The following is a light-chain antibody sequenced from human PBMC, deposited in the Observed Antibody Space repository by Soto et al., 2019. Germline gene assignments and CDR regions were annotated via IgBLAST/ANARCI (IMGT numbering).Light chain of an antibody. CDR1: SSNIGSNT. CDR2: SNN. J-gene: IGLJ3*02. Sequence: QSVLTQPPSASGTPGQRVTISCSGSSSNIGSNTVSWYQQLPGTAPKLLIYSNNQRPSGVPDRFSGSKSGTSASLAISGLQSEDEADYYCAAWDDSLNGPNWVFXGGTKVTVL. V-gene: IGLV1-44*01. CDR3: AAWDDSLNGPNWV.